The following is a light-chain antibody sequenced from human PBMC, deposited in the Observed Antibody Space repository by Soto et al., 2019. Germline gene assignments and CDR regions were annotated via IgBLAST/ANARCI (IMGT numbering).Light chain of an antibody. Sequence: QSVLTQPPSASGSPGQSVTISCTGTSSDVGGYSSVSWYQQHPGKAPKLMIYDVNNRPSGVPDRFSGSKSGNTASLTVSGLQAEDEADYYCSSYAGSNNLYVFGSGTKVTVL. CDR3: SSYAGSNNLYV. V-gene: IGLV2-8*01. J-gene: IGLJ1*01. CDR2: DVN. CDR1: SSDVGGYSS.